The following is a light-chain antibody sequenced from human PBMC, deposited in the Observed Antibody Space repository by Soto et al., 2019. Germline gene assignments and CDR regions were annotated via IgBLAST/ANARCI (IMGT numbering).Light chain of an antibody. J-gene: IGLJ3*02. Sequence: QSALTQPASVSGSPGQSITISCTGTSSDVGGYNYVSWYQQHPGKAPKLMIYDVSNRPSGVSNRFSGSKSGNTASLTISGLQAEDEADYYCSSYTSSIHWVFGGGTKLTVL. CDR1: SSDVGGYNY. CDR2: DVS. V-gene: IGLV2-14*01. CDR3: SSYTSSIHWV.